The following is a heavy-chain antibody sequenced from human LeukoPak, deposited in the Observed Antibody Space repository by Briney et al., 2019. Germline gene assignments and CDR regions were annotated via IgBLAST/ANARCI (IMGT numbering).Heavy chain of an antibody. CDR1: GGSISSGGYY. D-gene: IGHD3-22*01. CDR2: IYHSGNT. CDR3: ARDFYDSSGYYYSRIDP. Sequence: PSETLSLTCTVSGGSISSGGYYWSWIRQLPGKGLEWIGFIYHSGNTYYNPSLKSRVTISVDTSKNQFSLKLSSVTAADTAVYYCARDFYDSSGYYYSRIDPWGQGTLVTVSS. V-gene: IGHV4-31*03. J-gene: IGHJ5*02.